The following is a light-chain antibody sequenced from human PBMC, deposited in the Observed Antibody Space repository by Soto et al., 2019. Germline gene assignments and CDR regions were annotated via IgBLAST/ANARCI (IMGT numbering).Light chain of an antibody. CDR1: SSDVGGYNY. V-gene: IGLV2-11*01. CDR2: GVT. J-gene: IGLJ3*02. CDR3: CSYAGSYIWV. Sequence: QSALTQPRSVSGSPGQSVTISCTGTSSDVGGYNYVSWYQQHPGNAPKLMIYGVTKWPSGVPDRFSGSKSGNTAFLTISGLQAEDEADYYCCSYAGSYIWVFGGGTQLTVL.